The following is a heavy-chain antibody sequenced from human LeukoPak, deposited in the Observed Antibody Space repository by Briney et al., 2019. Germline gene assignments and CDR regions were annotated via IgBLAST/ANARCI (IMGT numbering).Heavy chain of an antibody. Sequence: GRSLRLSCAASGFTFSSYGMHWVRQAPGKGLEWVAVISYDGSNKYYADSVKGRFTISRDNSKNTLYLQMNSLRAGDTAVYYCAKGRSQTKYYDFWSGYYTDYYYGMDVWGQGTTVTVSS. J-gene: IGHJ6*02. D-gene: IGHD3-3*01. CDR1: GFTFSSYG. CDR2: ISYDGSNK. V-gene: IGHV3-30*18. CDR3: AKGRSQTKYYDFWSGYYTDYYYGMDV.